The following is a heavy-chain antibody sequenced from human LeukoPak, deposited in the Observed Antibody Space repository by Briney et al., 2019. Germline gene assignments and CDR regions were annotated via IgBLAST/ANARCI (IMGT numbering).Heavy chain of an antibody. CDR1: GYTLTELS. CDR2: FDAEQRET. Sequence: SVKVSCKVSGYTLTELSMHWVRQAPGKGLEWMGGFDAEQRETIYAQKFQGRVTITADESTSTAYMELSSLRSEDTAVYYCARESYGSGSYYLTYMDVWGKGTTVTISS. V-gene: IGHV1-24*01. CDR3: ARESYGSGSYYLTYMDV. J-gene: IGHJ6*03. D-gene: IGHD3-10*01.